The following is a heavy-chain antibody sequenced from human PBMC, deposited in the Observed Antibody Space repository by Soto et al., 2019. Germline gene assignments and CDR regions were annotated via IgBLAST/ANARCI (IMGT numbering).Heavy chain of an antibody. CDR3: ARISSVDPYGYVNGGLDV. CDR1: GGSIRSYY. V-gene: IGHV4-59*01. Sequence: LSLTCSVSGGSIRSYYWSWIRQSRENGLEGIGYFYHSGNSNYNPSLKSRVTISVDTSKNQLSLSLRSVTAADTAVYFCARISSVDPYGYVNGGLDVWGQGTTVTVSS. D-gene: IGHD5-18*01. CDR2: FYHSGNS. J-gene: IGHJ6*02.